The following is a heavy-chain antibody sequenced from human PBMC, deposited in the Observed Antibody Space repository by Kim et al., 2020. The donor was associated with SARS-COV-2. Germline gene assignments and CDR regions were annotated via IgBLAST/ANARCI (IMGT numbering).Heavy chain of an antibody. V-gene: IGHV3-9*01. CDR2: ISWNSGSV. D-gene: IGHD6-6*01. Sequence: GGSLRLFCAASGFTFDDYAMHWVRQAPGKGLEWVSSISWNSGSVGYADSVKGRFTISRDNVKNSLYLQMNSLRTEDTALYYCAKDSEYNNSPSFDYWGQGTLVTVAS. CDR3: AKDSEYNNSPSFDY. J-gene: IGHJ4*02. CDR1: GFTFDDYA.